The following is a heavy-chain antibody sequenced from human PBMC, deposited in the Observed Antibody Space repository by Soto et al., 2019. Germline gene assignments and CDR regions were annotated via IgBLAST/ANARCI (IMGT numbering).Heavy chain of an antibody. Sequence: QVQLVQSGAEVRQPASSVKVSCKTSGGTFSSYAISWVRQAPGQGLEWMGGIVPIVDTSTYAQKFQGRVTITADESTSTGYMELSSLRSDDTAVYYCVRVVAIPGYPDNWGQGTLVTASS. CDR2: IVPIVDTS. CDR3: VRVVAIPGYPDN. CDR1: GGTFSSYA. J-gene: IGHJ4*02. D-gene: IGHD5-12*01. V-gene: IGHV1-69*12.